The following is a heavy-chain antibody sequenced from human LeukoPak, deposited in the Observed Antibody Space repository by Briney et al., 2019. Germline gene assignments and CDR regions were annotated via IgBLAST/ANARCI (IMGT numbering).Heavy chain of an antibody. CDR2: ISWNSGSI. Sequence: PGGSLRLSCAASGFTFDDYAMHWVRQAPGKGLEWVSGISWNSGSIGYADSVKGRFTISRDNSKNTLYLQMNSLRAEDTAVYYCAKDVGDDYGDYWGQGTLVTVSS. V-gene: IGHV3-9*01. CDR1: GFTFDDYA. D-gene: IGHD3-10*01. J-gene: IGHJ4*02. CDR3: AKDVGDDYGDY.